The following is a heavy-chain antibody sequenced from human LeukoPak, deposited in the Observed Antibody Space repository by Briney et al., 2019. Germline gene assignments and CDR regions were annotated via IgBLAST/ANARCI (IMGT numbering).Heavy chain of an antibody. D-gene: IGHD3-3*01. CDR1: GGSISSYY. CDR3: ARSGNYDFWSRSHYFDY. CDR2: IYYSGRT. V-gene: IGHV4-59*01. J-gene: IGHJ4*02. Sequence: SETLSLTCTVSGGSISSYYWSWLRQPPGKGLDWIGYIYYSGRTNFKRSLKGRVTISVDTSKNQFSLRLSSVTAADTAVYYCARSGNYDFWSRSHYFDYWGQGTLVTVSS.